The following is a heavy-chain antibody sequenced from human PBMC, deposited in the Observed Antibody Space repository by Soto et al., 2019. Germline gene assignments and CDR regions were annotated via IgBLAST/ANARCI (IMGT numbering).Heavy chain of an antibody. Sequence: QVQLVESGGGVVQPGRSLRLSCAASGFTFSSYAMHWVRQAPGKGLEWVAVISYDGSNKYYADSVKGRFTISRDNSKNTLYLQMNSLRADDTAVYYCAYNGSGPAFDIWGQGTMVTVSS. D-gene: IGHD1-26*01. CDR3: AYNGSGPAFDI. CDR1: GFTFSSYA. V-gene: IGHV3-30-3*01. J-gene: IGHJ3*02. CDR2: ISYDGSNK.